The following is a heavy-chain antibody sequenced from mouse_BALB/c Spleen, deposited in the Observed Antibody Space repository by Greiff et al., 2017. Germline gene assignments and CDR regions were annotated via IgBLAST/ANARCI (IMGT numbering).Heavy chain of an antibody. D-gene: IGHD2-4*01. J-gene: IGHJ4*01. V-gene: IGHV3-8*02. CDR2: ISYSGST. CDR3: ARGAYDYDDAMDY. Sequence: EVKVEESGPSLVKPSQTLSLTCSVTGDSITSGYWNWIRKFPGNKLEYMGYISYSGSTYYNPSLKSRISITRDTSKNQYYLQLNSVTTEDTATYYCARGAYDYDDAMDYWGQGTSVTVSS. CDR1: GDSITSGY.